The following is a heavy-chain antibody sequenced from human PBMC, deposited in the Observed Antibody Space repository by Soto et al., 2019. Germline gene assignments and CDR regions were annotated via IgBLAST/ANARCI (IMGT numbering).Heavy chain of an antibody. Sequence: SETLSLTCTVSGGSISSYYWSWIRQPPGKGLEWIGYIYYSGSTNYNPTLKSRVTISVDTSKNQFSLKLSSVTAADTAVYYCARSSSGWYVYYVDYWGQGTLVTVSS. J-gene: IGHJ4*02. CDR1: GGSISSYY. D-gene: IGHD6-19*01. CDR2: IYYSGST. CDR3: ARSSSGWYVYYVDY. V-gene: IGHV4-59*01.